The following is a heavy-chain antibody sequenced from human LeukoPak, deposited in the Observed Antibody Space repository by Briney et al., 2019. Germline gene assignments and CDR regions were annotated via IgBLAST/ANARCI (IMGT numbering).Heavy chain of an antibody. J-gene: IGHJ6*03. CDR1: GDSISSISSGGFY. CDR2: IDNSGGT. CDR3: ARERKLRSISYYTDV. V-gene: IGHV4-31*03. D-gene: IGHD3-3*01. Sequence: PSETLSLTCTVSGDSISSISSGGFYWSWFRQLPGKGLEWIGYIDNSGGTYYSPPLRRRITISVDTSKNQFSLRMASVTAADTAVYYCARERKLRSISYYTDVWGKGTTVIVSS.